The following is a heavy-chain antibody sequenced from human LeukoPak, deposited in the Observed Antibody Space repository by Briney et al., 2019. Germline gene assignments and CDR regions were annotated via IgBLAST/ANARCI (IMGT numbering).Heavy chain of an antibody. V-gene: IGHV4-61*02. Sequence: SETLSLTCTVSGGSISSGSYYWSWIRQPAGKGLEWIGRIYTSGSTNYNPSLKSRVTISVDTSKNQFSLKLSSVTAADTAVYYCARGEWLREGYFDYWGQGTLVTVSS. CDR3: ARGEWLREGYFDY. CDR1: GGSISSGSYY. D-gene: IGHD5-12*01. J-gene: IGHJ4*02. CDR2: IYTSGST.